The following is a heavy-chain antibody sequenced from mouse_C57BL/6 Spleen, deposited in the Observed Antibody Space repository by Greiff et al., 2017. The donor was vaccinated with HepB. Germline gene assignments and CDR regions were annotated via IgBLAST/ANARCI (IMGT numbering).Heavy chain of an antibody. CDR1: GYTFTSYW. CDR3: ARGDYYDSSRYGIDC. V-gene: IGHV1-50*01. Sequence: QVQLKESGAELVKPGASVKLSCKASGYTFTSYWMQWVKQRPGQGLEWIGEIDPSDSYTNYNQKFKGKATLTVDTSSSTAYMQLSSLTSEDSAVYYCARGDYYDSSRYGIDCWGQGTSVTVSS. D-gene: IGHD1-1*01. CDR2: IDPSDSYT. J-gene: IGHJ4*01.